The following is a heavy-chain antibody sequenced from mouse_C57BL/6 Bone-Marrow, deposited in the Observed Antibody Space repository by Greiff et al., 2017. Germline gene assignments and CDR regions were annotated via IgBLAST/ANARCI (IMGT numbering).Heavy chain of an antibody. CDR3: ARANDYDAMDY. J-gene: IGHJ4*01. V-gene: IGHV1-69*01. Sequence: VQLQQPGAELVMPGASVKLSCKASGYTFTSYWMHWVKQRPGKGLEWIGEIDPSDSYTNYNQKFKGKSTLTVDKSSSPAYMQLSSLTSEASAVYSGARANDYDAMDYWGQGTSVTVSS. CDR2: IDPSDSYT. CDR1: GYTFTSYW.